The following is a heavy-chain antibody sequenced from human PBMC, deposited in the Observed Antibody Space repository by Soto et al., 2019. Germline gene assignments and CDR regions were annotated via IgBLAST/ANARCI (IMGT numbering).Heavy chain of an antibody. Sequence: TGGSLRLSCAASGFTFSSFGMHWVRQAPGKGLDWMAVISYDGSNKYYADSVKGRFTISRDNSKNTLYLQVNSLRAEDTAVYYCAKDRAVATVSFSYFDYWGQGTLVTVSS. CDR3: AKDRAVATVSFSYFDY. CDR2: ISYDGSNK. V-gene: IGHV3-30*18. D-gene: IGHD4-4*01. J-gene: IGHJ4*02. CDR1: GFTFSSFG.